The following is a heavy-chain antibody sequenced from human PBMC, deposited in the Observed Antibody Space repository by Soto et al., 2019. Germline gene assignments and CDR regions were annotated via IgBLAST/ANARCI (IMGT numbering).Heavy chain of an antibody. CDR2: IYYSGST. CDR1: GGSISSYY. D-gene: IGHD6-25*01. V-gene: IGHV4-59*08. Sequence: SETLSLTCTVSGGSISSYYWSWIRQPPGKGLEWIGYIYYSGSTNYNPSLKSRVTISVDTSKNQFSLKLSSVTAADTAVYYCARHDQFAAYYFDYWGQGTLVTVSS. CDR3: ARHDQFAAYYFDY. J-gene: IGHJ4*02.